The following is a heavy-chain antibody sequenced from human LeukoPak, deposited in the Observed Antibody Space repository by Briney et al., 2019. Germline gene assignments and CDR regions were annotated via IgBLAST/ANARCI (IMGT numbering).Heavy chain of an antibody. D-gene: IGHD3-22*01. J-gene: IGHJ4*02. CDR2: IYYSGST. V-gene: IGHV4-59*01. Sequence: PSETLSLTCTVSGGSISSYYWSWIRQPPGKGLEWIGYIYYSGSTNYNPSLKSRVTISVDTSKNQFSLKLSSVTAADTAVYYCARARHSSGYYWDYWGQGTLVTVSS. CDR1: GGSISSYY. CDR3: ARARHSSGYYWDY.